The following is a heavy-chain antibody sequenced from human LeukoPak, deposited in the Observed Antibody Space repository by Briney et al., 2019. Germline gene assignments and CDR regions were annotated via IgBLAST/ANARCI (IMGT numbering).Heavy chain of an antibody. CDR2: IYYSGST. Sequence: SETLSLTCTVSGGSISSHYWSWIRQPPGKGLEWIGYIYYSGSTNYNPSLKSRVTISVDTSKNQFSLKLSSVTAADTAVYYCARDRRGWPRRLHDAFDIWGQGTMVTVSS. V-gene: IGHV4-59*11. CDR1: GGSISSHY. J-gene: IGHJ3*02. CDR3: ARDRRGWPRRLHDAFDI. D-gene: IGHD5-24*01.